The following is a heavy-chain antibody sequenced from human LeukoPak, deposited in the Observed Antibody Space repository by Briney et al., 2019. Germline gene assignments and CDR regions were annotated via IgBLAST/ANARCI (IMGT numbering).Heavy chain of an antibody. CDR3: ACYGDYDYWFDP. V-gene: IGHV4-59*01. Sequence: SETLSLTCTVSGGSISSYYWSWIRQPPGKGLEWIGYIYYSGSTNYNPSLKSRVTISVDTSKNQFSLKLSSVTAADTAVYHCACYGDYDYWFDPWGQGTLATVSS. D-gene: IGHD4-17*01. CDR2: IYYSGST. J-gene: IGHJ5*02. CDR1: GGSISSYY.